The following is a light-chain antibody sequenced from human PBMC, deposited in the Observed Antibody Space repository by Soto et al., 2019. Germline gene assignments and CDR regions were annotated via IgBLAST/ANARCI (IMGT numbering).Light chain of an antibody. V-gene: IGLV2-8*01. CDR3: SSYAGSNNVVV. CDR1: SSDVGGYNY. Sequence: ALTQPPSASGSPGQSVTISCTGTSSDVGGYNYVSWYQQHPGKAPKLMIYEVSKRPSGVPDRFSGSKSGNTASLTVSGLQAEDEADYYCSSYAGSNNVVVFGGGTKVTVL. CDR2: EVS. J-gene: IGLJ2*01.